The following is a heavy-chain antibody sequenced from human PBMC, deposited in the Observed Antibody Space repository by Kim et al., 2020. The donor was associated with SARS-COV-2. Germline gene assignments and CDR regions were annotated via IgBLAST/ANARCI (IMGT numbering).Heavy chain of an antibody. D-gene: IGHD2-2*01. CDR1: GFTFGDYA. Sequence: GGSLRLSCAASGFTFGDYAMHWVRQAPGKGLEWVSSISWNSGSIGYADSVKGRFTISRNNAKNSLYLQMNSLRAEDTALYYCAKAGCSSTTCYCNCWGQGTLVTVSS. CDR3: AKAGCSSTTCYCNC. CDR2: ISWNSGSI. V-gene: IGHV3-9*01. J-gene: IGHJ4*02.